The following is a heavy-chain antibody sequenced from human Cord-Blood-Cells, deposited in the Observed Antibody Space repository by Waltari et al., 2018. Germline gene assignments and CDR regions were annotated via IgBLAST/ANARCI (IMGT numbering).Heavy chain of an antibody. CDR3: AREVDACDI. V-gene: IGHV3-53*01. Sequence: EVQLVESGGGLIQPGGSLRISCAASGFTVSRNYTSWVRQAPGQGLEWFSVIYSGGSTYYADSVKGRFTISRDNSKNTLYLQMNSLRAEDTAVYYCAREVDACDIWGQGTMVTVSS. CDR1: GFTVSRNY. CDR2: IYSGGST. J-gene: IGHJ3*02.